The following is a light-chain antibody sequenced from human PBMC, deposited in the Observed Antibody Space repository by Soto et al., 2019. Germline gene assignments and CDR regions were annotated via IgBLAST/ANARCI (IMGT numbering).Light chain of an antibody. J-gene: IGLJ3*02. CDR2: EVS. Sequence: QSVLIQPPSASGSPGQSVTISCTGTSSDIGGYNYVSWYQQHPGKAPKLMIYEVSKRPSGVPDRFSGSKSGNTASLTVSGLQADDESDYHCSSYATANNVVFGGGTKLTVL. V-gene: IGLV2-8*01. CDR1: SSDIGGYNY. CDR3: SSYATANNVV.